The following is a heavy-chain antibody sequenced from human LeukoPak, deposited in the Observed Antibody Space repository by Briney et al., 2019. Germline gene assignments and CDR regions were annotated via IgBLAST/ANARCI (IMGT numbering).Heavy chain of an antibody. CDR2: ITTYNGNT. V-gene: IGHV1-18*04. CDR3: ARGSGSGSDGNGNDY. Sequence: ASVKVSCKASGYTFTSYYMHCVRQAPGQGLEGMVWITTYNGNTNYAQKVQGRVTMTTDTSTNTAYMELRSLRSDDTAIYYCARGSGSGSDGNGNDYWGQGTLVTVSS. D-gene: IGHD6-19*01. CDR1: GYTFTSYY. J-gene: IGHJ4*02.